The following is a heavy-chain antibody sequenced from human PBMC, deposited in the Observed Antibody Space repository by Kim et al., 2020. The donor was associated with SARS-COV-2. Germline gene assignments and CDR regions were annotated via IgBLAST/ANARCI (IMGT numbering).Heavy chain of an antibody. Sequence: GGSLRLSCAASGFAVGGIHMTWVRQAPGKGLEWVSVIHTGGATNYGDPVKGRFTISRDNSNNTVSLQMNTLRADDTAVYYCARGPNMDVWGKGTTVTVSS. V-gene: IGHV3-53*01. CDR2: IHTGGAT. CDR1: GFAVGGIH. J-gene: IGHJ6*03. CDR3: ARGPNMDV.